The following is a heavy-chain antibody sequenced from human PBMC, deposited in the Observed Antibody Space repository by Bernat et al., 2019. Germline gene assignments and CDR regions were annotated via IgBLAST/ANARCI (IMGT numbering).Heavy chain of an antibody. CDR1: GYSFTSYW. CDR3: SRRPSSSSLYFNWYFDL. CDR2: IYPGDSDT. V-gene: IGHV5-51*01. J-gene: IGHJ2*01. D-gene: IGHD6-13*01. Sequence: EVQLVQSGAEVKKPGESLKISCKGSGYSFTSYWIGWVRQMPGKGLEWMGIIYPGDSDTRYSPSFQGQVTNSADQSISPAFPQLGSPQAPDTAIYYCSRRPSSSSLYFNWYFDLWGRGTLVTVSS.